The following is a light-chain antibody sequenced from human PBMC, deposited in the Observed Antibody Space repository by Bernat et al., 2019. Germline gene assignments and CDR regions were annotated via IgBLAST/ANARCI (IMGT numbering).Light chain of an antibody. J-gene: IGLJ1*01. CDR2: EVY. CDR3: SSNAGSQNYV. CDR1: SNDVGGYNY. Sequence: QSALTQPPSASGSPGQSVTISCTGTSNDVGGYNYVSWYQQYPGKAPKLIIYEVYKRPSGVPDRFSGSKSGNTASLTFSGLQAEDEAEYYCSSNAGSQNYVFGTGTTVTVL. V-gene: IGLV2-8*01.